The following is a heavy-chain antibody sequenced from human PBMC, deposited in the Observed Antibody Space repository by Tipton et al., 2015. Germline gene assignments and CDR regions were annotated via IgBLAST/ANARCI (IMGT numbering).Heavy chain of an antibody. CDR3: ARAPINYYDSSAFYSYAFDM. J-gene: IGHJ3*02. CDR1: GYIFTSYG. V-gene: IGHV1-69*13. CDR2: IIPKFGST. Sequence: QSGPEVKKPGASVKVSCKASGYIFTSYGISWVRQAPGQGLEWMGGIIPKFGSTKYAQKFQGRVTMTADESTNTGQMELRSLTSEDTAVYYCARAPINYYDSSAFYSYAFDMWGQGTMVTVSS. D-gene: IGHD3-22*01.